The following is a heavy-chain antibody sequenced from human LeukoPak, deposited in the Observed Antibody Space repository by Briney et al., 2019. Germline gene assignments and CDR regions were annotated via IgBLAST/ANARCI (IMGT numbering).Heavy chain of an antibody. V-gene: IGHV4-34*01. Sequence: PSETLSLTCAVYGGSFSGYYWSWIRQPPGKGLEWIGEINHSGSTNYNPSLESRVTISVDTSKNQFSLRLNSVTAADTAVYYCARLPDTAMVDGLDYWGQGTLVTVSP. D-gene: IGHD5-18*01. CDR3: ARLPDTAMVDGLDY. J-gene: IGHJ4*02. CDR2: INHSGST. CDR1: GGSFSGYY.